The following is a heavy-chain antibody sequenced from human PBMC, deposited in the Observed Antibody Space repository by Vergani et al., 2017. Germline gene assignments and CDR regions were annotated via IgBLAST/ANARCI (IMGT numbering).Heavy chain of an antibody. CDR1: EFPVSSYF. Sequence: VQILQSGGGVVQPGGSLRLSCSASEFPVSSYFMSWVRQAPGKGLEWVSIIYNAGATFYADSVKGRFTISRDTSKKTLYLEMKRLTIEDTALYYCAIDPSGYCTGDTCRGYWGQGTLVTVSS. CDR2: IYNAGAT. V-gene: IGHV3-66*02. CDR3: AIDPSGYCTGDTCRGY. D-gene: IGHD2-8*02. J-gene: IGHJ4*02.